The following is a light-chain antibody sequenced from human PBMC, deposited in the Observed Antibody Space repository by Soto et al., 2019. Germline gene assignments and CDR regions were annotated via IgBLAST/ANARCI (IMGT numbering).Light chain of an antibody. CDR1: QSVSSSY. CDR3: QQYGGSPRT. CDR2: DAS. J-gene: IGKJ1*01. Sequence: EIVLTQSPGTLSLSPGEGATLSCRASQSVSSSYLAWYQQKPGQAPRPLIYDASSRATGIPDRFSGSGSGTDFTLTISRLEPEDSEVYYCQQYGGSPRTFGQGTKVEIK. V-gene: IGKV3-20*01.